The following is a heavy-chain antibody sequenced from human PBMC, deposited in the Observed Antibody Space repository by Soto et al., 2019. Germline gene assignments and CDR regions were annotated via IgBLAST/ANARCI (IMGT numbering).Heavy chain of an antibody. CDR2: ISVYNGKT. CDR1: GYTLSTYG. D-gene: IGHD2-8*01. J-gene: IGHJ4*02. Sequence: QVQLVQSGAEVKKPGASVRVSCKASGYTLSTYGITWVRQAPGQGLEWMGWISVYNGKTSYAQKLQGRVTMTTDTSASTAYMELRSLRSYDTAMYYWARDRGYCTYGTCYNGGYSDYWGQGTRITVSS. CDR3: ARDRGYCTYGTCYNGGYSDY. V-gene: IGHV1-18*01.